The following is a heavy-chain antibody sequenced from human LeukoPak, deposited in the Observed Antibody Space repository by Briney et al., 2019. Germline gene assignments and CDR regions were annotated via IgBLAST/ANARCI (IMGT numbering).Heavy chain of an antibody. Sequence: GGSLRLSCAASGFTFSDYSMNWVRQAPGKGLEWVSSISSSSSYIYSADSVKGRFTISRDNAKNTLDLQMNSLRAEDTAVYYCARGGWGTAIDYWAQGTLVTVSS. CDR2: ISSSSSYI. CDR1: GFTFSDYS. CDR3: ARGGWGTAIDY. V-gene: IGHV3-21*06. J-gene: IGHJ4*02. D-gene: IGHD1-7*01.